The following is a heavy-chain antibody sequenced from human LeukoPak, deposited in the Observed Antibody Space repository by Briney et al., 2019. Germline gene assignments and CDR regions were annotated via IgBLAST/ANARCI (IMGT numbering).Heavy chain of an antibody. CDR3: ARGRWELLDYYYGMDV. CDR2: INAGNGNT. D-gene: IGHD1-26*01. CDR1: GYTFTSYA. Sequence: ASVKVSCKASGYTFTSYAMHWVRQAPGQRLEWMGWINAGNGNTKYSQKFQGRVTITRDTSASTAYMELSSLRSEDTAVYYCARGRWELLDYYYGMDVWGQGTTVTVSS. J-gene: IGHJ6*02. V-gene: IGHV1-3*01.